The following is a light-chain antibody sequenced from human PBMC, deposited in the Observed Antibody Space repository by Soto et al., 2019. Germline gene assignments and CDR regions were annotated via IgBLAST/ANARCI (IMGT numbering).Light chain of an antibody. CDR3: QHYNSYSEA. J-gene: IGKJ1*01. Sequence: VMTQSPATLSVSTGVGASLCCRASQSVSSNLAWYQFKPGQAPRIIIFGASGRATGIPDRFSGSGSGTDFTLTIISLQPDDFATYYCQHYNSYSEAFGQGTKVDIK. CDR2: GAS. V-gene: IGKV3D-15*01. CDR1: QSVSSN.